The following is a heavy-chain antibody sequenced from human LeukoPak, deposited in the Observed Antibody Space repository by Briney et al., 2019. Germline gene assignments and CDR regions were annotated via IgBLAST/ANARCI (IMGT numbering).Heavy chain of an antibody. CDR3: AKAMGVTLFDY. D-gene: IGHD3-10*01. CDR1: GFTFSSYA. J-gene: IGHJ4*02. Sequence: GGSLTLSCAASGFTFSSYAMSWVRQAPGKGLEWVSAISDSDGNTYYADSVKGRFTISRDNSKNTLYLQMNSLRAGDTAVYYCAKAMGVTLFDYWGQGTLVTVSS. V-gene: IGHV3-23*01. CDR2: ISDSDGNT.